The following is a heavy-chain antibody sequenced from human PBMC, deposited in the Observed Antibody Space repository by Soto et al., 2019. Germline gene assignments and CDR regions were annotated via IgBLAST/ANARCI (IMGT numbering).Heavy chain of an antibody. CDR2: IYPGDSDT. V-gene: IGHV5-51*01. D-gene: IGHD2-2*02. CDR3: ARRTYHCSSTSCYNYYGMDV. Sequence: GESLKISCKGSGYSFTSYWIGWVRQMPGKGLEWMGIIYPGDSDTRYSPSFQGQVTISADKSISTAYLQWSSLKASDTAMYYCARRTYHCSSTSCYNYYGMDVWGQGTTVTVSS. CDR1: GYSFTSYW. J-gene: IGHJ6*02.